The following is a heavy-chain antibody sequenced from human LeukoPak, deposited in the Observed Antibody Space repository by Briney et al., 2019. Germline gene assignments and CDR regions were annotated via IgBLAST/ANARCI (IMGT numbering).Heavy chain of an antibody. CDR2: ISGSGGST. J-gene: IGHJ6*02. CDR1: GFTFSSYA. V-gene: IGHV3-23*01. Sequence: PGGSLTLSCAASGFTFSSYAMSWIRQALGKGLEWVSAISGSGGSTYYAASEKGRFTISRDNSKKTLYLQMNSLRAEDTAVYYCAGSIGDFWSGYYAYYSYYGMDVWGQGTTVTVSS. CDR3: AGSIGDFWSGYYAYYSYYGMDV. D-gene: IGHD3-3*01.